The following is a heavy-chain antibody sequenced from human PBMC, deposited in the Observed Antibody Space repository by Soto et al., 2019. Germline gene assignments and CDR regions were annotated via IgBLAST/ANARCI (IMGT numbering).Heavy chain of an antibody. CDR1: GGTFSSYT. D-gene: IGHD5-18*01. CDR2: IIPILGIA. V-gene: IGHV1-69*02. Sequence: QVQLVQSGAEVKKPGSSVKVSCKASGGTFSSYTISWVRQAPGQGLEWMGRIIPILGIANYAQKFQGRVTVTXXKSTSTAYMELSSLRSEDTAVYYCARGVGYGHFDYWGQGTLVTVSS. CDR3: ARGVGYGHFDY. J-gene: IGHJ4*02.